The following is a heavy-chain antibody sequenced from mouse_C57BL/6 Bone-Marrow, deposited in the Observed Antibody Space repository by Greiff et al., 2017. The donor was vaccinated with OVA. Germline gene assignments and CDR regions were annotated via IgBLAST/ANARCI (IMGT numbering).Heavy chain of an antibody. CDR2: IDPEDGET. D-gene: IGHD1-1*01. CDR1: GFNIKDYY. CDR3: AREFITTVVGFDY. Sequence: EVKLQESGAELVKPGASVKLSCPASGFNIKDYYMHWVKQRTEQGLEWIGRIDPEDGETKYAPKFQGKATITADTYSNTAYLQLSSLTSEDTAVYYCAREFITTVVGFDYWGQGTTLTVSS. V-gene: IGHV14-2*01. J-gene: IGHJ2*01.